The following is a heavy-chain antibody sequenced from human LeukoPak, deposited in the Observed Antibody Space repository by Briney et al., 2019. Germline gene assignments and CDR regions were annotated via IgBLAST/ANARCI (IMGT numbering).Heavy chain of an antibody. V-gene: IGHV3-23*01. CDR1: GFTFSSHG. J-gene: IGHJ4*02. Sequence: GGSLRLSCAASGFTFSSHGMSWVRQAPGKGLEWVSTISGSGDNTYYADSVKGRFTISRDNSKNTLYLQMNSLRAEDTAVYYCAKDFMITFGGVIVYPGGFDYWGQGTLVTVSS. CDR3: AKDFMITFGGVIVYPGGFDY. CDR2: ISGSGDNT. D-gene: IGHD3-16*02.